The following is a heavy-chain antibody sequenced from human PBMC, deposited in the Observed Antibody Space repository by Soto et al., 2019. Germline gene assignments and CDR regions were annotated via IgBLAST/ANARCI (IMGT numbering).Heavy chain of an antibody. CDR3: SRDVPYYYGSGSYYKRWFDP. Sequence: PSETLSLTCAVYGGSFSGYYWSWIRQPPGKGLEWIGEINHSGSTNYNPSLKSRVTISVDTSKNQFSLKLSSVTAADTAVYYCSRDVPYYYGSGSYYKRWFDPWGQGTLVTVSS. CDR1: GGSFSGYY. D-gene: IGHD3-10*01. J-gene: IGHJ5*02. V-gene: IGHV4-34*01. CDR2: INHSGST.